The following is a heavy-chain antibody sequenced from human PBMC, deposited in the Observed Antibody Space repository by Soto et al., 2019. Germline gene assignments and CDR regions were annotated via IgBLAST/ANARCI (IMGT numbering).Heavy chain of an antibody. CDR3: ARDLRIAAARYYYYYGMDV. Sequence: GAALRLSCAPSGLPVCSTYMSWYRQAPGKGLEWVSVIYSGGSTYYADSVKGRFTISRDNSKNTLYLQMNSLRAEDTAVYYCARDLRIAAARYYYYYGMDVRGQGTTVTGSS. CDR2: IYSGGST. CDR1: GLPVCSTY. D-gene: IGHD6-13*01. J-gene: IGHJ6*02. V-gene: IGHV3-53*01.